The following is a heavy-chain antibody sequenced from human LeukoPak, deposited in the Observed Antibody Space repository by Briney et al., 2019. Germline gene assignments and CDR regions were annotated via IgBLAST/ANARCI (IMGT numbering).Heavy chain of an antibody. CDR3: AKDLFEYSSGWAFDY. D-gene: IGHD6-25*01. CDR1: GFTFSSYA. CDR2: ISGSGGST. Sequence: PGGSLRLSCAASGFTFSSYAMSWVRQAPGKGLEWVSAISGSGGSTYYADSVKGRFTIFRDNSKNTLYLQMNSLRAEDTAVYYCAKDLFEYSSGWAFDYWGQGTLVTVSS. J-gene: IGHJ4*02. V-gene: IGHV3-23*01.